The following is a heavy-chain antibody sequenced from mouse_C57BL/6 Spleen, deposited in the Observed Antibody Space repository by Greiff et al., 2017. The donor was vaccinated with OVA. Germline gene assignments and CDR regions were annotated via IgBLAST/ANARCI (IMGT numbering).Heavy chain of an antibody. V-gene: IGHV1-26*01. J-gene: IGHJ1*03. CDR1: GYTFTDYY. D-gene: IGHD1-1*01. CDR2: INPNNGGT. CDR3: ARYYYGSSYVNWYFDV. Sequence: EVQLQQSGPELVKPGASVKISCKASGYTFTDYYMNWVKQSHGKSLEWIGDINPNNGGTSYNQKFKGKATLTVDKSSSTAYMELRSLTSEDSAVYYCARYYYGSSYVNWYFDVWGTGTTVTVSS.